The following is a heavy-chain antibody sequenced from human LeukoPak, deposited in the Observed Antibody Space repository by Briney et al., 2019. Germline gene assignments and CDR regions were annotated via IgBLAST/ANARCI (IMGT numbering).Heavy chain of an antibody. Sequence: AGSLRLSCAASGFTFSSYAMSWVRQAPGKGLEWVSAISGSGGSTYYADSVKGRFTISRDNSKNTRYLQMNSLRAEETAVYYCAKAGIKYYGSGSYGYWGQGTLVTVSS. CDR2: ISGSGGST. CDR3: AKAGIKYYGSGSYGY. CDR1: GFTFSSYA. V-gene: IGHV3-23*01. D-gene: IGHD3-10*01. J-gene: IGHJ4*02.